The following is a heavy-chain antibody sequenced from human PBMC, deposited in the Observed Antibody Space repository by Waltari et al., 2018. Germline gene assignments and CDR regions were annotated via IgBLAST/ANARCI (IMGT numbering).Heavy chain of an antibody. V-gene: IGHV4-39*01. J-gene: IGHJ3*01. CDR1: GGSITSARHY. Sequence: LQLQESGPGLVKRSETVFLPCSVSGGSITSARHYLGWIRQPPGQGLEWIGTISYSGTTYNSPSLQSRVTISRDTSKNQLSLKLDSVTASDTAVYYCATYIGASVGTASFDVWGQGTMVTVSS. CDR3: ATYIGASVGTASFDV. CDR2: ISYSGTT. D-gene: IGHD5-12*01.